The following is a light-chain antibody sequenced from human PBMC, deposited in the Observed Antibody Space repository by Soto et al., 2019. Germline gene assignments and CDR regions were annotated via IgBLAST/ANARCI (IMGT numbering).Light chain of an antibody. Sequence: EIVLTQSPGTLSLSPGERATLSCRASQSVSNNYLAWYQQKPGQAPRLLIYGASNRATGIPDRFSGSGSGTDFTLTISRLEPEDFALYYCQQRGDWPLYSFGQGTRLEIK. CDR1: QSVSNNY. CDR2: GAS. V-gene: IGKV3D-20*02. CDR3: QQRGDWPLYS. J-gene: IGKJ2*03.